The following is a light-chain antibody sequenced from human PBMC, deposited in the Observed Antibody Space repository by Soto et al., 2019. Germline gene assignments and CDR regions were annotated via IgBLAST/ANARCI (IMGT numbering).Light chain of an antibody. CDR3: QKLDSYPIT. CDR1: QAISDW. Sequence: DIHMTQSPSSVSASVGDIVTITCRASQAISDWLAWYQQKTGKAPKLLIYAESSLQSGVPSRLSGSGSGTEFNLSIDSLQPDDFATYYCQKLDSYPITCGQGTRLEIK. CDR2: AES. J-gene: IGKJ5*01. V-gene: IGKV1-12*01.